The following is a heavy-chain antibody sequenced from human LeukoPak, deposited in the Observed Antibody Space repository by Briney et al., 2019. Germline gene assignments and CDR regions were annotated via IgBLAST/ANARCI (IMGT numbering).Heavy chain of an antibody. Sequence: GGSLRLSCAASGFTFSSYAMSWVRQAPGKGLEWVSAISGSGGSTYYADSVKGRFTTSRDNSKNTLYLQMNSLRAEDTAVYYCAKDPAVHYDFWSGLHYWGQGTLVTVSS. CDR3: AKDPAVHYDFWSGLHY. D-gene: IGHD3-3*01. CDR1: GFTFSSYA. CDR2: ISGSGGST. J-gene: IGHJ4*02. V-gene: IGHV3-23*01.